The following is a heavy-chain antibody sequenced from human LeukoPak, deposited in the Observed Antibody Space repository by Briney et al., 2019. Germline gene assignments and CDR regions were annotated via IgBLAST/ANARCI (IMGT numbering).Heavy chain of an antibody. CDR2: TKQDGSEK. V-gene: IGHV3-7*01. CDR3: AREGKGGFDY. D-gene: IGHD3-16*01. Sequence: GGSLRLSCAASGFTFTNYWMSWVRQAPGKGLEWVANTKQDGSEKSYVDSVKGRFTISRDNANNSLYLQMNSLRAEDTAIFYCAREGKGGFDYWGQGTLVTVSS. CDR1: GFTFTNYW. J-gene: IGHJ4*02.